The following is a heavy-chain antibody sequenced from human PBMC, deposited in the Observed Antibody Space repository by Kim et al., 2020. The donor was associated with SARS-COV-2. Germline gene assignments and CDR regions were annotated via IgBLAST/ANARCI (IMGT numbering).Heavy chain of an antibody. D-gene: IGHD3-3*01. Sequence: SETLSLTCTVSGGSITTSSYFWAWIRQPPGKGLEYIGNIYYSGSPHFNPSLKSRVSMSADTSRNQFSLALTSVTAADTAVYYCARNGVVSRSFDIWGRG. CDR1: GGSITTSSYF. V-gene: IGHV4-39*07. J-gene: IGHJ2*01. CDR2: IYYSGSP. CDR3: ARNGVVSRSFDI.